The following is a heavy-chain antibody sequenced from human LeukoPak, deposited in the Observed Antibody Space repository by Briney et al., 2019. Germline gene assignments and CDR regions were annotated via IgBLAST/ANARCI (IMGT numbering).Heavy chain of an antibody. J-gene: IGHJ5*02. V-gene: IGHV3-23*01. Sequence: GGSLRLSCAASGFTFSSYAMSWVRQAPGKGMEWVSAISGSGGSTYSADSVKGRFTISRDNSKNTLYLQMNSLRAEDTAVYYCAKDLSAAAGRGRFDPWGQGTLVTVSS. CDR1: GFTFSSYA. CDR2: ISGSGGST. CDR3: AKDLSAAAGRGRFDP. D-gene: IGHD6-13*01.